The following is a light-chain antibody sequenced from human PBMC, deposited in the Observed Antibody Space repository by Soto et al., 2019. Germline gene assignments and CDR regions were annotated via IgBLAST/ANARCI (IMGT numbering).Light chain of an antibody. CDR2: QDT. CDR3: QAWDSSTVV. CDR1: KLGYKY. V-gene: IGLV3-1*01. Sequence: SYELTQAPSVSVSPGQTASITCSGEKLGYKYASWYQQKPGQSPVLVINQDTKRPSGIPERFSGSNSGNTATLTISGTQSMDEADYYCQAWDSSTVVFGGGTKLTVL. J-gene: IGLJ3*02.